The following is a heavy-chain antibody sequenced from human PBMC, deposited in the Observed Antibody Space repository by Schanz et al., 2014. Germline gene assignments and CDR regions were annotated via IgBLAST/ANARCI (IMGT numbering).Heavy chain of an antibody. V-gene: IGHV3-43*01. CDR3: ARDSDRATMVRTYNWFDP. D-gene: IGHD3-10*01. CDR1: GFSFDDYT. CDR2: IDRDGGHT. J-gene: IGHJ5*02. Sequence: EVQLVESGGVVAQPGGSLRLSCAASGFSFDDYTMHWVRQAPGKGLEWVSLIDRDGGHTYYADSVKGRFTISRDNAKNSLYLQMNSLRDEDTAVYYCARDSDRATMVRTYNWFDPWGQGTLVTVSS.